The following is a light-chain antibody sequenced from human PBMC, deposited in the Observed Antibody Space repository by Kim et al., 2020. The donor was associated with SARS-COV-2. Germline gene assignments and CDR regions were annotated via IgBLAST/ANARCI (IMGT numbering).Light chain of an antibody. CDR3: CTYAGVRV. V-gene: IGLV2-23*02. Sequence: SAGQSITISCTGTSSDVDSYNLVSWYQHHPGKAPQLMIYDVTKRPSGVSNRFSGSKSGNTASLTISGLQPEDEADYYCCTYAGVRVFGGGTQLTVL. CDR1: SSDVDSYNL. J-gene: IGLJ2*01. CDR2: DVT.